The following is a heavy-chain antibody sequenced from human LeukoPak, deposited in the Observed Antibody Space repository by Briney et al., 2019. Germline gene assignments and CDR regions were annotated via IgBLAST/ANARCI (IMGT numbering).Heavy chain of an antibody. CDR1: GGSISSSSYY. D-gene: IGHD3-16*01. V-gene: IGHV4-39*07. CDR2: IYYSGST. J-gene: IGHJ4*02. Sequence: SETLSLTCTVSGGSISSSSYYWGWIRQPPGKGLEWIGSIYYSGSTYYNPSLKSRVTISVDTFKNQFSLKLSSVTAADTAVYYCASEQPDYDYVWGSYDSDYWGQGTLVTVSS. CDR3: ASEQPDYDYVWGSYDSDY.